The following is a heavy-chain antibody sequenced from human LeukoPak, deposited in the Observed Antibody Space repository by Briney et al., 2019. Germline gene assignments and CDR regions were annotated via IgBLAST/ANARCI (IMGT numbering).Heavy chain of an antibody. D-gene: IGHD3-10*01. J-gene: IGHJ6*03. CDR2: IYYSGST. Sequence: SETLSLTCTVSGGSISSSSYYWGWIRQPPGKGLEWIGSIYYSGSTYYNPSLKSRVTISVDTSKNQFSLKLSSVTAADTAVYYCARDSAPPDYIDVWGKGTTVTVSS. CDR1: GGSISSSSYY. CDR3: ARDSAPPDYIDV. V-gene: IGHV4-39*07.